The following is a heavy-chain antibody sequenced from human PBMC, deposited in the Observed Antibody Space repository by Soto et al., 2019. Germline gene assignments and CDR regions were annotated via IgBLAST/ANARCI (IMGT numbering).Heavy chain of an antibody. V-gene: IGHV3-33*01. J-gene: IGHJ4*02. CDR2: IWYDGSNI. Sequence: GGSLRLSCAASGFSFRSFAMHWVRQTPGKGLEWVAVIWYDGSNIDYGDSVKGRFTISRDNSKNMVYLQMNSLRAEDTAVYYCARDSMGSSWLRGPHDWGQGTLVTVSS. CDR3: ARDSMGSSWLRGPHD. CDR1: GFSFRSFA. D-gene: IGHD6-13*01.